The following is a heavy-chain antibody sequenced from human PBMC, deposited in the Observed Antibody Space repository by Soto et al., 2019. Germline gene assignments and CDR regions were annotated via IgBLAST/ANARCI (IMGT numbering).Heavy chain of an antibody. CDR3: ARDPWGGAVDAFDI. J-gene: IGHJ3*02. CDR2: INTGKGNT. CDR1: GYTFTNYG. Sequence: GASVKVSCKASGYTFTNYGITWVRQAPGQGLEWMGWINTGKGNTKYSQKFQGRVTITRDTSASTAYMDLSSLRSGDTAVYYCARDPWGGAVDAFDIWGQGTMVTVSS. V-gene: IGHV1-3*04. D-gene: IGHD3-10*01.